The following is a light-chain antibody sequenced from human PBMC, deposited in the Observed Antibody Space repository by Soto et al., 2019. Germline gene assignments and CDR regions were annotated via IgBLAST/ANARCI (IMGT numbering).Light chain of an antibody. CDR1: QTIRNW. CDR3: QQYDSKST. V-gene: IGKV1-5*01. Sequence: DIQMTQSPSTLSASIGDRVTITCRASQTIRNWLAWYQQKPGKAPKVLIHDASRLESGVPSRFSGSGSGTEFALTINNLQPDDFAIYYCQQYDSKSTFGQGTKVEIK. CDR2: DAS. J-gene: IGKJ1*01.